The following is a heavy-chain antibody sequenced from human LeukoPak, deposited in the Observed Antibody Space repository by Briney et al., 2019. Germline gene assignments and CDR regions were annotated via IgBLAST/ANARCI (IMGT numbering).Heavy chain of an antibody. CDR2: IYYSGGT. J-gene: IGHJ4*02. Sequence: PSETLSLTCTVSGGSISNYYWSWIRQPPGKGLEWIGYIYYSGGTNYNPSLKSRVTISVDRSKNQFSLKLSSVTAAGTAVYYCARDRGGSSGWSLDYWGQGTLVTVSS. D-gene: IGHD6-19*01. CDR1: GGSISNYY. V-gene: IGHV4-59*01. CDR3: ARDRGGSSGWSLDY.